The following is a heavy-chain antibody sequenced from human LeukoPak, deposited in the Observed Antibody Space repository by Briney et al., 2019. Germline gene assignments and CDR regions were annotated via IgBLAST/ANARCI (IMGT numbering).Heavy chain of an antibody. D-gene: IGHD6-13*01. CDR2: IYYSGST. CDR3: ARSVSSSWYRFSTGYSQH. CDR1: GGSISSYY. Sequence: SETLSLTCTVSGGSISSYYWSWIRQPPGKGLEWIGYIYYSGSTNYNPSLKSRVTISVDTSKNQFSLKLSSVTAADTAVYYCARSVSSSWYRFSTGYSQHWGQGTLVTVSS. J-gene: IGHJ1*01. V-gene: IGHV4-59*01.